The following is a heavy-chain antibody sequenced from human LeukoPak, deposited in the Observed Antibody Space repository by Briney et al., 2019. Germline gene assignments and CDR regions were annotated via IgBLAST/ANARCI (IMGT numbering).Heavy chain of an antibody. CDR1: GFTFSSYG. CDR2: IWYDGSNK. J-gene: IGHJ3*02. D-gene: IGHD6-19*01. CDR3: ARDLRGRGAVAGTVAFDI. Sequence: PGGSLRLSCAASGFTFSSYGMHWVRQAPGKGLEWVAVIWYDGSNKYYADSVKGRFTISRDNSKNTLYLQMNSLRAEDTAVYYCARDLRGRGAVAGTVAFDIWGQGTMVTVSS. V-gene: IGHV3-33*01.